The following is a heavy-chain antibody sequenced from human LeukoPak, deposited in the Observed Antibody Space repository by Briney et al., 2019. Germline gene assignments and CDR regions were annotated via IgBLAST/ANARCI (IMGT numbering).Heavy chain of an antibody. CDR3: ARGSRYYYYMDV. CDR2: IIPIFGTA. CDR1: GGTFSSYA. D-gene: IGHD6-19*01. V-gene: IGHV1-69*05. J-gene: IGHJ6*03. Sequence: SVKVSCKASGGTFSSYAISWVRQAPGQGLEWMGGIIPIFGTANYAQKFQGRVTITTDESTSTAYMELSSLRSEDTAAYYCARGSRYYYYMDVWGKGTTVTVSS.